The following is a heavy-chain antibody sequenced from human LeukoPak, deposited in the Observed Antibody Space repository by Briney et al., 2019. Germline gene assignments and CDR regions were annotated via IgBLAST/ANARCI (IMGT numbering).Heavy chain of an antibody. Sequence: PGGSLRLSCAASGFTFSSYAMSWVRQAPGKGLEWVSAISGSGGSTYYADSVKGRFTISRDNSKYTLYLQMNSLRAEDTAVYYCAKLTYYYDSSGSGYYFDYWGQGTLVTVSS. D-gene: IGHD3-22*01. CDR1: GFTFSSYA. CDR2: ISGSGGST. CDR3: AKLTYYYDSSGSGYYFDY. J-gene: IGHJ4*02. V-gene: IGHV3-23*01.